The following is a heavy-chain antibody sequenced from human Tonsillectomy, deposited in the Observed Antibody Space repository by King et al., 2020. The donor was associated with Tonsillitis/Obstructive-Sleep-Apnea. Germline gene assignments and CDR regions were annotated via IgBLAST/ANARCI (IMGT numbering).Heavy chain of an antibody. D-gene: IGHD3-22*01. J-gene: IGHJ2*01. Sequence: VQLQESGPGLVKPSETLSLTCTVSAGSISSYYWSWIRPPPGKGLEWIGYIYYSGSTSYNPSLKSRVTISVDTSKNQFSLKLSSVTAADTAVYYCARVLLGYYDNSGYYWYFDLWGRGTLVTVSS. V-gene: IGHV4-59*01. CDR1: AGSISSYY. CDR3: ARVLLGYYDNSGYYWYFDL. CDR2: IYYSGST.